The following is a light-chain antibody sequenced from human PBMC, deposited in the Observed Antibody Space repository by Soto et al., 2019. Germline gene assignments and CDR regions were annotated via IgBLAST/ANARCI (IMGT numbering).Light chain of an antibody. Sequence: QSALTQPRSVSGSPGQSVTISCTGTSSDVSAYNFVSWYQQNPGKAPKLIIYDVIKRPSGVPDRFSGSKSGNTASLTISGLQTEDEADYHCSSYAGSHTYEVFGGGTKLTVL. CDR3: SSYAGSHTYEV. CDR1: SSDVSAYNF. J-gene: IGLJ3*02. V-gene: IGLV2-11*01. CDR2: DVI.